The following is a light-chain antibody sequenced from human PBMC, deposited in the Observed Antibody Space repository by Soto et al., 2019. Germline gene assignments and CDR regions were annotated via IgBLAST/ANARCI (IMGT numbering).Light chain of an antibody. CDR1: SSDVGSHNL. V-gene: IGLV2-23*01. CDR3: CSTAAASTYV. J-gene: IGLJ1*01. CDR2: EAS. Sequence: QSALTQPASVSGSPGQSITISCTGTSSDVGSHNLVSWYQQYPGKAPKLIIFEASKRPSGVSNRFSGSKSGSTASLTISGLQDEDEADYYCCSTAAASTYVYGTGPKVNV.